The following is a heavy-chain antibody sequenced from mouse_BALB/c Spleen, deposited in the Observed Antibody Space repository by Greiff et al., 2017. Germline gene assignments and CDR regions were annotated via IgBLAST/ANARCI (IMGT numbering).Heavy chain of an antibody. Sequence: EVQGVESGGGLVQPGGSLKLSCAASGFTFSSYGMSWVRQTPDKRLELVATINSNGGSTYYPDSVKGRFTISRDNAKNTLYLQLSSLTSEDTAVYSCARYCYGSTDWGQGTLVTVSA. CDR1: GFTFSSYG. D-gene: IGHD1-1*01. CDR3: ARYCYGSTD. J-gene: IGHJ3*01. CDR2: INSNGGST. V-gene: IGHV5-6-3*01.